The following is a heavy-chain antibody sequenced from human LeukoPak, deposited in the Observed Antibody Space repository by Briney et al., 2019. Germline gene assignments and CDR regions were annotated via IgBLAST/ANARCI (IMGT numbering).Heavy chain of an antibody. CDR1: GGTFSSYA. V-gene: IGHV1-69*13. J-gene: IGHJ4*02. Sequence: SVKVSCKASGGTFSSYAISWVRRAPGQGLEWMGGIIPIFGTANYAQKFQGRVTITADESTSTAYMELSSLRSEDTAVYYCARGIAAAGTLVNYFDYWGQGTLVTVSS. CDR3: ARGIAAAGTLVNYFDY. CDR2: IIPIFGTA. D-gene: IGHD6-13*01.